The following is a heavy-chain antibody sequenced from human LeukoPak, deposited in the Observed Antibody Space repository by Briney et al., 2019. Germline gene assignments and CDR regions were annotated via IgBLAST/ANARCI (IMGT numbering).Heavy chain of an antibody. CDR2: ISGSGGST. Sequence: GGSLRLSCAASGFTFSTYAMSWVRQAPGKGLEWVSVISGSGGSTYYADSVKGRFTISRDNSKNTLYLQMNSLRAEDTAVYYCAKGFSSSWVYGMDVWGQGTTVTVSS. J-gene: IGHJ6*02. CDR3: AKGFSSSWVYGMDV. CDR1: GFTFSTYA. V-gene: IGHV3-23*01. D-gene: IGHD6-13*01.